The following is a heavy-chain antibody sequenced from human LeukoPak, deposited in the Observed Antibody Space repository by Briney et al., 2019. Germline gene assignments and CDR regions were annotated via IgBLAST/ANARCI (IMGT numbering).Heavy chain of an antibody. J-gene: IGHJ4*02. D-gene: IGHD6-6*01. CDR1: GYTFTSYD. V-gene: IGHV1-8*01. CDR3: ARPRIAARRNYYFDY. CDR2: MNPNSGNT. Sequence: ALVKVSCKASGYTFTSYDINWVRQATGQGLEWMGWMNPNSGNTGYAQKFQGRVTMTRNTSISTAYMELSSLRSEDTAAYYCARPRIAARRNYYFDYWGQGTLATVSS.